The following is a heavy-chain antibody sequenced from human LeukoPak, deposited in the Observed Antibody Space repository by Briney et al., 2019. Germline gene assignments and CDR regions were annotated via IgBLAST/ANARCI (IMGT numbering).Heavy chain of an antibody. CDR3: AQGRLRDYYDTSGYFR. V-gene: IGHV3-9*01. CDR1: GFTFDDYA. Sequence: GGSLRLSCATSGFTFDDYAMHWVRQAPGKGLEWVSGISWNSGSIAYADSVKGRFTISRDNAKNSLYLQMNSLRPEDTAFYYCAQGRLRDYYDTSGYFRWGQGTLVTASS. D-gene: IGHD3-22*01. J-gene: IGHJ4*02. CDR2: ISWNSGSI.